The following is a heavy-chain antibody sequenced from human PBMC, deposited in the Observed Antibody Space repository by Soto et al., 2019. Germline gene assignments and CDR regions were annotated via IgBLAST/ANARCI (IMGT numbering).Heavy chain of an antibody. V-gene: IGHV1-18*01. D-gene: IGHD3-22*01. Sequence: ASVKVSCKASGYTFTSYGISWVRQAPGQGLEWMGWISAYNGNTNYAQKRQGRVTMTTDTSTSTAYMEMRSLRYDDTAVYYCARAVGRGHASSGYYFDYWGQGTRVTVSS. J-gene: IGHJ4*02. CDR3: ARAVGRGHASSGYYFDY. CDR2: ISAYNGNT. CDR1: GYTFTSYG.